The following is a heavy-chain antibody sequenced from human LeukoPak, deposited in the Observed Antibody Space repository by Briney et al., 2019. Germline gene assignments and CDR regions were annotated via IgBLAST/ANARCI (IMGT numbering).Heavy chain of an antibody. CDR1: GFTFSSYS. CDR3: ARKYSSFDY. CDR2: IKQDGSEK. Sequence: PGGSLRLSCVASGFTFSSYSMSWVRQAPGKGLEWVANIKQDGSEKYYVDSVKGRFTISRDNAKNSLYLQMNSLRAEDTAVYYCARKYSSFDYWGQGTLVTVSS. V-gene: IGHV3-7*01. D-gene: IGHD6-19*01. J-gene: IGHJ4*02.